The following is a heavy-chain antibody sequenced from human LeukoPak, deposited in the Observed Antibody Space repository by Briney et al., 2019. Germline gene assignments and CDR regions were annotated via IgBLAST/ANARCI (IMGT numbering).Heavy chain of an antibody. CDR3: ARMVEVRGSYYLDY. V-gene: IGHV1-69*01. Sequence: ASVKVSCKASGGTFSSYAISWVRQAPGQGLGWMGGIIPIFGTANYAQKFQGRVTITADESTSTAYMELSSLRSEDTAVYYCARMVEVRGSYYLDYWGQGTLVTVSS. J-gene: IGHJ4*02. CDR2: IIPIFGTA. CDR1: GGTFSSYA. D-gene: IGHD1-26*01.